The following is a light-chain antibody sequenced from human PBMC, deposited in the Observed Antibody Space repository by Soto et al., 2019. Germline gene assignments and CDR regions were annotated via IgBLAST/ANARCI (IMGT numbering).Light chain of an antibody. V-gene: IGKV3-15*01. J-gene: IGKJ1*01. CDR3: QQYNNWPPWT. CDR1: QSVSSN. Sequence: EIVMTQSPATLSVSPGERATLSCRASQSVSSNLAWYQQKPGQAPRLLIYGASTRATGIPARFSGNGSGTMFTLTFSSLQSEDFAVYYCQQYNNWPPWTFGQGTKVDIK. CDR2: GAS.